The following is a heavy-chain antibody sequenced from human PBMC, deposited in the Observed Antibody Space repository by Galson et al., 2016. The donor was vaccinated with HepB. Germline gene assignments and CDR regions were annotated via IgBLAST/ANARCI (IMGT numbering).Heavy chain of an antibody. J-gene: IGHJ4*02. CDR2: ITWNSGTI. CDR1: GFIFDDYA. V-gene: IGHV3-9*01. Sequence: SLRLSCAASGFIFDDYATHWVRQAPGKGLEWVSGITWNSGTIGYADSVKGRFTISRDNAKNSLYLQMNSLRGDDTALYYCAKDIRSVATSLDNWGQGTLVTVSS. D-gene: IGHD5-12*01. CDR3: AKDIRSVATSLDN.